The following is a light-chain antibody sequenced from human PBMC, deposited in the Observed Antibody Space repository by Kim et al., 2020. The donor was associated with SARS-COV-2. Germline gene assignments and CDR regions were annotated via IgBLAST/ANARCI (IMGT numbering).Light chain of an antibody. Sequence: QPVLTQSPSASASLGASVRLTCTLSSEDSTYAIAWHQQQPEKGPRFLVRLNSDGSHTKGDGSPDRLSGSGSGAERYLTISSLQSEDEADYYCQTWGTGIPVAFGGGTQLTVL. CDR2: LNSDGSH. J-gene: IGLJ2*01. CDR1: SEDSTYA. V-gene: IGLV4-69*01. CDR3: QTWGTGIPVA.